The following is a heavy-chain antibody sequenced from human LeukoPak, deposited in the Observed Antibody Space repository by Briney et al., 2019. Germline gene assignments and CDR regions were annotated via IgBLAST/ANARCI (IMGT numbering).Heavy chain of an antibody. CDR3: LFRKIAAAGREFDY. CDR1: GYTFTGYY. V-gene: IGHV1-2*02. J-gene: IGHJ4*02. CDR2: INPNSGGT. D-gene: IGHD6-13*01. Sequence: GASVKVSCKASGYTFTGYYMHWVRQAPGQGLEWMGWINPNSGGTNYAQKFQGRVTMTRDTSISTAYMELSRLRSDDTAVYYCLFRKIAAAGREFDYWGQGTLVTVSS.